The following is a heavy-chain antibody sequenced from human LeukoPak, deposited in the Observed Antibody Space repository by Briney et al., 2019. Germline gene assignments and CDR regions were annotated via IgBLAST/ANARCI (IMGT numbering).Heavy chain of an antibody. CDR3: ARDPSPYGGRDYYYYYGTDV. D-gene: IGHD1-26*01. CDR2: IYSGGST. J-gene: IGHJ6*02. Sequence: PGGSLRLSCAASGFTVSSNYMSWVRQAPGKGLEWVSVIYSGGSTYYADSVKGRFTISRDNSKNTLYLQMNSLRAEDTTVYYCARDPSPYGGRDYYYYYGTDVWGQGTTVTVSS. V-gene: IGHV3-53*01. CDR1: GFTVSSNY.